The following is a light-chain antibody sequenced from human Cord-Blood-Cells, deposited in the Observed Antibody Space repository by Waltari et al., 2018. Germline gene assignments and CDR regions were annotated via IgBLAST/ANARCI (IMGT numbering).Light chain of an antibody. V-gene: IGKV3-11*01. Sequence: IVLTQSPATLSLSPGERANLSCRASQSVSSYLAWYPQKPGQAPRLLIYDASNRATGIPARFSGSGSGTDFTLTISSLEPEDFAVYYCQQRSNWPITFGQGTRLEIK. J-gene: IGKJ5*01. CDR2: DAS. CDR1: QSVSSY. CDR3: QQRSNWPIT.